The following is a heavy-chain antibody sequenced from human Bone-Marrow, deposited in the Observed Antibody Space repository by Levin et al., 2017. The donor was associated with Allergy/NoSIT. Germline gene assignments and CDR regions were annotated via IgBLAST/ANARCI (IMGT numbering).Heavy chain of an antibody. CDR3: ARSKCYGDCYMRDYFHDGVDV. J-gene: IGHJ6*02. CDR1: GGSITRYY. Sequence: SETLSLTCSVSGGSITRYYWNWIRQVPGKGLEWIAFLFPSMHTKSCPSLRGRVTMSLDTSKNQLSLTLTSVTAADTAVYYCARSKCYGDCYMRDYFHDGVDVWGQGTTVTVSS. V-gene: IGHV4-4*08. D-gene: IGHD2-21*02. CDR2: LFPSMHT.